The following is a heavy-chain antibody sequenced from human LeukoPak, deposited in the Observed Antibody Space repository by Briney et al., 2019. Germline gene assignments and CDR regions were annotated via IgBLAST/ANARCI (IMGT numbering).Heavy chain of an antibody. J-gene: IGHJ4*02. CDR2: ISSSSSYI. D-gene: IGHD2-2*01. Sequence: SGGSLRLSCAASGFTFSSYSMNWVRQAPGKGLEWVSSISSSSSYIYYADSVKGRFTISRDNAKNSLYLQMNSLRAEDTAVYYCAIDVVVPAAYFDYWGQGTLVTVSS. CDR3: AIDVVVPAAYFDY. V-gene: IGHV3-21*01. CDR1: GFTFSSYS.